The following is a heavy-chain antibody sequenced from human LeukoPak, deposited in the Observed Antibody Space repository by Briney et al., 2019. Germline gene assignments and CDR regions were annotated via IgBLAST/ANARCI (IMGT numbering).Heavy chain of an antibody. J-gene: IGHJ5*02. CDR1: GYSFTSYW. CDR3: ARHSCSSTSCYYGGDWFDP. Sequence: GESLKISCKGSGYSFTSYWIGWVRQMPGKGLEWMGIIYPGDSDTRYSPSFQGQVTISADKSISTAYLQWSSLKASDTAMYYCARHSCSSTSCYYGGDWFDPWGQGTLATVSS. CDR2: IYPGDSDT. V-gene: IGHV5-51*01. D-gene: IGHD2-2*01.